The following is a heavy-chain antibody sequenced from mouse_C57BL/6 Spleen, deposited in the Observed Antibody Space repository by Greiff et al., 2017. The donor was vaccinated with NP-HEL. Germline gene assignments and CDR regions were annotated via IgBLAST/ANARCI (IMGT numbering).Heavy chain of an antibody. V-gene: IGHV2-5*01. Sequence: QVQLQQSGPGLVQPSQSLSITCTVSGFSLTSYGVHWVRQSPGKGLEWLGVIWRGGSTDYNAAFMSRLSITKDNSKSQVFFKMNSLQADDTAIYYCAKPDYYDYDGNAMDYWGQGTSVTVSS. CDR3: AKPDYYDYDGNAMDY. CDR2: IWRGGST. J-gene: IGHJ4*01. CDR1: GFSLTSYG. D-gene: IGHD2-4*01.